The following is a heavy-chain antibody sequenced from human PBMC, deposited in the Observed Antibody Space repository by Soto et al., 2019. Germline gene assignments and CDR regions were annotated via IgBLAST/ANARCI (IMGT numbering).Heavy chain of an antibody. V-gene: IGHV1-69*13. Sequence: ASVNVSCKSSGGTFSSYSISRVRQGPGQGLEWMGGIIPIFGTANYAQKFQGRVTITADESTSTAYMELGSLRSEDTAVYYCARDPLGYSSSSDAFDYWGQGTLVTVSS. CDR1: GGTFSSYS. D-gene: IGHD6-6*01. J-gene: IGHJ4*02. CDR2: IIPIFGTA. CDR3: ARDPLGYSSSSDAFDY.